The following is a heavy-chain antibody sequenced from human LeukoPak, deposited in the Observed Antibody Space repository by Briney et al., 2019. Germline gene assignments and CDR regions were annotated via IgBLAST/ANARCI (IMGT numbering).Heavy chain of an antibody. Sequence: SETLSLTCTVSGGSISSYYWSWIRQPPGKGLEWIGYIYYSGSTNYNPSLKSRVTISVDTSKNQFSLKLSSVTAADTAVYYSARDDYYYYMDVWGKGTTVTVSS. V-gene: IGHV4-59*12. CDR3: ARDDYYYYMDV. J-gene: IGHJ6*03. CDR2: IYYSGST. CDR1: GGSISSYY.